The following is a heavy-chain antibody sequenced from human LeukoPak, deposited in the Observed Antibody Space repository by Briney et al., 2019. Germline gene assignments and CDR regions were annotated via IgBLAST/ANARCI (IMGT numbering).Heavy chain of an antibody. CDR1: GFTFSSSW. Sequence: GGSLRLSCAASGFTFSSSWMSWLRQAPGKGLEWVADIKEDGSAKYYVDSVKGRFTISRDNAKNSLYLQMNSLRVEDTAVYYCTSWSIERVTTGAGYWGQGTLVTVSS. J-gene: IGHJ4*02. CDR2: IKEDGSAK. V-gene: IGHV3-7*01. D-gene: IGHD4-17*01. CDR3: TSWSIERVTTGAGY.